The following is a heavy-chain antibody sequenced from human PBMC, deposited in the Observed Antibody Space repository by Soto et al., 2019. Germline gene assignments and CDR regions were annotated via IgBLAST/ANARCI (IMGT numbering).Heavy chain of an antibody. Sequence: PSETLSLTCTVSGGSITSYYWSWIRQPPGQGLEWVGYIFYSGITNYNPSLKSRVTISVDTSKNQFSLKLSPVTAADTAVYYCARGGAPYNWFDPWGQGTLVTVSS. V-gene: IGHV4-59*01. CDR1: GGSITSYY. D-gene: IGHD3-16*01. CDR3: ARGGAPYNWFDP. J-gene: IGHJ5*02. CDR2: IFYSGIT.